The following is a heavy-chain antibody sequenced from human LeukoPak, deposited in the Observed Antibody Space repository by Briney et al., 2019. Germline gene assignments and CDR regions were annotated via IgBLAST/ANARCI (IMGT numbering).Heavy chain of an antibody. CDR2: IYHSGST. Sequence: SETLSLTCAVSGYSISSGYYWGWIRQPPGKGLEWIGSIYHSGSTYYNPSLKSRVTISVDTSKNQFSLKLSSVTAADTAVYYCARDESDYYDSSGYFDYWGQGTLVTVSS. J-gene: IGHJ4*02. D-gene: IGHD3-22*01. CDR1: GYSISSGYY. CDR3: ARDESDYYDSSGYFDY. V-gene: IGHV4-38-2*02.